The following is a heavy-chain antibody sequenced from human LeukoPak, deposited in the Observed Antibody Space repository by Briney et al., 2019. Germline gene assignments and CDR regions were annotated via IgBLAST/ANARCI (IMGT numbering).Heavy chain of an antibody. V-gene: IGHV3-74*01. CDR2: IKTDGSST. CDR3: AKETFDP. CDR1: GFTFSLYW. J-gene: IGHJ5*02. Sequence: SGGSLRLSCAASGFTFSLYWMHWLRQAPGKGLVWVSRIKTDGSSTDYADSVKGRFTISRDNAKNTLYLQMNSLRAEDTAVYYSAKETFDPWGQGTLVTVSS.